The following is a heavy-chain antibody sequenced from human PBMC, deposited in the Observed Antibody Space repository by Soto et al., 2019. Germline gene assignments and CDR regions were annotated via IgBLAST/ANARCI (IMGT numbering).Heavy chain of an antibody. J-gene: IGHJ5*02. CDR3: ARDLGTTLANWFDP. Sequence: GSLRLSCAASGFTFSTYSMNWVRQAPGKGLEWVSYISSGSSAIYYADSVKGRFTISRDNAKNSLYLQMSSLRAEDTAVYFCARDLGTTLANWFDPWGQGTLVTVSS. CDR1: GFTFSTYS. D-gene: IGHD1-7*01. V-gene: IGHV3-48*01. CDR2: ISSGSSAI.